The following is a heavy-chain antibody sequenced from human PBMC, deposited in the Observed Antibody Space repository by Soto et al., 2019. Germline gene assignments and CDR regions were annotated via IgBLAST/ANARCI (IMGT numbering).Heavy chain of an antibody. CDR3: ARGRRYYGSGTAVVY. D-gene: IGHD3-10*01. Sequence: QVQLVESGGGVVQPGRSLRLSCAASGFTFSSYAMHWVRQAPGKGLEWVAVISYDGSNKYYADSVKSRFTISRDNSKNTVYLQMNILRAEDTAVYYCARGRRYYGSGTAVVYWGQGTRGTVSS. CDR1: GFTFSSYA. CDR2: ISYDGSNK. J-gene: IGHJ4*02. V-gene: IGHV3-30-3*01.